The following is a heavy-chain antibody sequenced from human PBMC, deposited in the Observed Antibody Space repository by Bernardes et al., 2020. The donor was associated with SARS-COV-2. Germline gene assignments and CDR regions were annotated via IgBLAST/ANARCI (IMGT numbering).Heavy chain of an antibody. CDR3: ARGYSFTSSWDNFFDP. CDR2: VDTSGSA. J-gene: IGHJ5*02. CDR1: GASISSGSYY. D-gene: IGHD6-13*01. Sequence: SETLSLTCTVSGASISSGSYYWSWIRQSAGKGLEWIGRVDTSGSANYNPSLKSRVTISLDTSKSQFSLHLKSLTAADTAVYYCARGYSFTSSWDNFFDPWGQGTLVTVSS. V-gene: IGHV4-61*02.